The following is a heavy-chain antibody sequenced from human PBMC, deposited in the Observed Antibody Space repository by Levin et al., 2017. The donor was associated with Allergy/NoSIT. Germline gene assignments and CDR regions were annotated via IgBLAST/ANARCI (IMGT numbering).Heavy chain of an antibody. CDR1: GFTFNNYA. J-gene: IGHJ4*02. V-gene: IGHV3-23*01. CDR3: AKDAIRGSDQPYYFDY. D-gene: IGHD6-19*01. Sequence: HSGVSLRLSCAASGFTFNNYAMSWVRQAPGKGLEWVSAIINSGVGTYYADSVKGRFTISRDNSKNTMYLQMNSLRAEDTAVYFCAKDAIRGSDQPYYFDYWGQGTLVTASS. CDR2: IINSGVGT.